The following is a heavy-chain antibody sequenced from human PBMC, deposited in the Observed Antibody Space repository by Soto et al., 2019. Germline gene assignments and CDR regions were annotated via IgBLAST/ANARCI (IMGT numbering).Heavy chain of an antibody. J-gene: IGHJ4*02. D-gene: IGHD3-3*01. CDR1: GFILSSYW. CDR2: LHSDGSTT. Sequence: QTGGSLRLSCAASGFILSSYWMHWVRQVPGKGLVWVSRLHSDGSTTTYADSVKGRFTISRDNAKNTLYLQMNSLRAEDTAVYYCAKDQSAYYDFWSGYSPAFDYWGQGTLVTVSS. CDR3: AKDQSAYYDFWSGYSPAFDY. V-gene: IGHV3-74*03.